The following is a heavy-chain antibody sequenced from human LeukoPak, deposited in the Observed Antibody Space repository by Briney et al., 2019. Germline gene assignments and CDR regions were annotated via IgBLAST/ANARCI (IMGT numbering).Heavy chain of an antibody. CDR3: ARAPNVFGGGYDFPPPNDS. J-gene: IGHJ4*02. V-gene: IGHV1-2*02. D-gene: IGHD3-3*01. CDR1: GYTFTGYY. CDR2: INPNSGGT. Sequence: GASVKVSCKASGYTFTGYYMHWVRQAPGQGLEWMGWINPNSGGTNYAQKFQGRVTMTRDTSISTAYMELSRLRSDDTAVYYCARAPNVFGGGYDFPPPNDSGGQGPLVPVPS.